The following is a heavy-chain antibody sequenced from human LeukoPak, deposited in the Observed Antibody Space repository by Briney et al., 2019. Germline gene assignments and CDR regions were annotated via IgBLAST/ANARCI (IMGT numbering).Heavy chain of an antibody. J-gene: IGHJ3*02. Sequence: RWASVKVSCKASGGTFSSYAISWVRQAPGQGLEWMGRIIPILGIANYAQKFQGRVTITADKSTSTAYMELSSLRSEDTAVYYCARGEVVTDAFDIWGQGTMVTVSS. CDR1: GGTFSSYA. D-gene: IGHD2-21*02. CDR3: ARGEVVTDAFDI. CDR2: IIPILGIA. V-gene: IGHV1-69*04.